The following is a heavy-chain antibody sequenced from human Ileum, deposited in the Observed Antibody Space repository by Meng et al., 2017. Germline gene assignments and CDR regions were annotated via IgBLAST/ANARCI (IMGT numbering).Heavy chain of an antibody. D-gene: IGHD1-26*01. J-gene: IGHJ4*02. CDR2: IHHSGRT. V-gene: IGHV4-34*01. CDR3: VRGPARETHDFDY. CDR1: GGSFNDYY. Sequence: QVQLNQGGAGLLKPSETLSLTCAVFGGSFNDYYWSWVRQSPGKGLEWIGQIHHSGRTNYKSSLERRVTISVDTSKSQFSLKLTSVTAADTAMYYCVRGPARETHDFDYWGQGALVTVFS.